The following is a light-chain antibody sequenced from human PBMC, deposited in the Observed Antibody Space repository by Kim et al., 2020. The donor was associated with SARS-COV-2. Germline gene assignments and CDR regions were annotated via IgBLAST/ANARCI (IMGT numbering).Light chain of an antibody. V-gene: IGKV2-30*01. CDR3: LHGIRPIT. CDR2: EVA. Sequence: DVRMTQSPLSLPVTLGQPASISCRSSQSLVCSDGNTSLNWFQQSPGQSPRRLIYEVANRDSGVPNRFSGSGSGTDFTLKISRVDAEDVGVYCCLHGIRPITFGQGTRLEIK. CDR1: QSLVCSDGNTS. J-gene: IGKJ5*01.